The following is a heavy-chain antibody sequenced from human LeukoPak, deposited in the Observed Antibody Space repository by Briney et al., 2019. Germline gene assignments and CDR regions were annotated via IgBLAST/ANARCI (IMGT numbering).Heavy chain of an antibody. CDR2: MNPNSGNT. J-gene: IGHJ5*02. CDR3: ARGVRGTKGITRFDP. V-gene: IGHV1-8*01. D-gene: IGHD1-20*01. Sequence: ASVKVSCKASGYTFTSYDINWVRQATGQGLEWMGWMNPNSGNTGYAQKFQGRVTMTRNTSISTAYMELSSLRSEDTAVYYCARGVRGTKGITRFDPWGQGILVTVSS. CDR1: GYTFTSYD.